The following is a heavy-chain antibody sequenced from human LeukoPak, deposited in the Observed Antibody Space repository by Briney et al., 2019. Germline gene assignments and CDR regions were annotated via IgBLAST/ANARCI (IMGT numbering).Heavy chain of an antibody. CDR1: GYTFTSYG. J-gene: IGHJ4*02. CDR2: ISGNNDNP. CDR3: ARDGTSTDDY. D-gene: IGHD2-2*01. Sequence: ASVKVSRKASGYTFTSYGISWVRQAPGQGLEWMGWISGNNDNPNYGQKFQGRFTVTTDSSTSTAYMELRNLRFDDTAVYYCARDGTSTDDYWGQGTLVTVSS. V-gene: IGHV1-18*01.